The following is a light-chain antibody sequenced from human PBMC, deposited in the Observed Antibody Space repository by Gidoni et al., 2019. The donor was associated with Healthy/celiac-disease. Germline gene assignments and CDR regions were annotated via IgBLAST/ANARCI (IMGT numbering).Light chain of an antibody. CDR3: QRSYSTPLT. CDR1: QSISSY. Sequence: TQMTQSPSSLSASVGDRVTITCWASQSISSYLNWYQQKPGKAPKLLNYAAYSLQGGVPSRCRSSGSGTDFTLTSSRLQPEDLATYCCQRSYSTPLTFGGGTKVEIK. V-gene: IGKV1-39*01. CDR2: AAY. J-gene: IGKJ4*01.